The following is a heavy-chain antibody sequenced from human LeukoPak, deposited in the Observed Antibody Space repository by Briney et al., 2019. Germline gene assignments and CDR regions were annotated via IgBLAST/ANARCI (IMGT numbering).Heavy chain of an antibody. CDR1: GFTFSSYG. CDR3: AKDRYSYAFEYSDS. J-gene: IGHJ4*02. Sequence: GGSLRLSCAASGFTFSSYGMHWVRQAPGKGLDWVAVISNGGSKKYYADSVKGRFTISRDNSKNTLSLQVSSLRAEDTAVYYCAKDRYSYAFEYSDSWGQGTLVTVSS. V-gene: IGHV3-30*18. D-gene: IGHD5-18*01. CDR2: ISNGGSKK.